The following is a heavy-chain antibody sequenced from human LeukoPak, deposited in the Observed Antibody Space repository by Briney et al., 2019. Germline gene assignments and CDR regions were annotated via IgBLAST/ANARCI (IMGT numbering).Heavy chain of an antibody. CDR2: IYYSGST. D-gene: IGHD5-24*01. Sequence: PSETLSLTGTVSGGSINNYYWSWIRQPPGKGLEWIGFIYYSGSTNYNPSLKSRVTISLDTSKNQFSLNLSSVTAADTAVYYCAARGDGYNNWYFDLWGRGTLVTVSS. J-gene: IGHJ2*01. CDR1: GGSINNYY. V-gene: IGHV4-59*01. CDR3: AARGDGYNNWYFDL.